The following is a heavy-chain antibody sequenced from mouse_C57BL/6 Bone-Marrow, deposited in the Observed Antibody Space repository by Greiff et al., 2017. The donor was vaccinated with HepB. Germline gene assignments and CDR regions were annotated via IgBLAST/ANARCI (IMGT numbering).Heavy chain of an antibody. Sequence: EVKLVESGGGLVQPGGSLKLSCAASGFTFSDYYMYWVRQTPEKRLEWVAYISNGGGSTYYPDTVKGRFTISRDNAKNTLYLQMSRLKSEDTAMYYCARQRYSNPAWFAYWGQGTLVTVSA. CDR2: ISNGGGST. CDR3: ARQRYSNPAWFAY. J-gene: IGHJ3*01. CDR1: GFTFSDYY. V-gene: IGHV5-12*01. D-gene: IGHD2-5*01.